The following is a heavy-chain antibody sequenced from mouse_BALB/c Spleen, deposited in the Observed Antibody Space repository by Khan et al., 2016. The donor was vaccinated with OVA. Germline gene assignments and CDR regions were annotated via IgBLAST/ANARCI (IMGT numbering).Heavy chain of an antibody. D-gene: IGHD1-1*01. CDR3: TAHRGYYGSSPYLDY. CDR1: GFSFSSYS. Sequence: EVQLVESGGGLVRPGGSLKLSCAASGFSFSSYSMSWVRQTPEKRLEWVATISSGGSYTYYPDSVKGRFPISRDNAKNTQHLQVNSLRSEDTAMYYCTAHRGYYGSSPYLDYWGQGTTLTVSS. J-gene: IGHJ2*01. CDR2: ISSGGSYT. V-gene: IGHV5-6-4*01.